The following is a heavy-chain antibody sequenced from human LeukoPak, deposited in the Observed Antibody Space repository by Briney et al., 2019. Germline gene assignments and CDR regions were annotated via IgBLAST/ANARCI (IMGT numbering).Heavy chain of an antibody. CDR2: IKSDGSSI. Sequence: GGSLRLSCAASGFTFSSYWMHWVRQAPGKGLVWVSRIKSDGSSISYADSVKGRFTISRDNAKNTLYLQMNSLRAEDTAVYYCARGEARWLQSKPFDYWGQGTLVTVSS. CDR3: ARGEARWLQSKPFDY. J-gene: IGHJ4*02. D-gene: IGHD5-24*01. CDR1: GFTFSSYW. V-gene: IGHV3-74*01.